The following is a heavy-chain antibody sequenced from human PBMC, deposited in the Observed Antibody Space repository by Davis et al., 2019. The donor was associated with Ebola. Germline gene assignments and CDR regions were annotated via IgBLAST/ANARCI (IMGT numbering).Heavy chain of an antibody. Sequence: PGGSLRLSCVASGFTFSTYWMSWVRLAPGKGLEWVANIKDDAGDKYHVDSAKGRFTISRDNAKNLLELQMNSLTAEDTAVYYCARGRYDSSGYYSTPYYFDYWGQGTLVTVSS. J-gene: IGHJ4*02. CDR1: GFTFSTYW. D-gene: IGHD3-22*01. CDR2: IKDDAGDK. CDR3: ARGRYDSSGYYSTPYYFDY. V-gene: IGHV3-7*03.